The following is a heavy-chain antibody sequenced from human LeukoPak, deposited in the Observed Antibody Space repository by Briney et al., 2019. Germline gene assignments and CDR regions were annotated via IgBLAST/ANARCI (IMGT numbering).Heavy chain of an antibody. Sequence: PGGSLRLSCAASGFTFSNNAMHWVRQAPGKRLEWMAFISYNGRDILYAESVKGRFTISRDNSKNTLYLQMNSLRAEDTAVYYCAKDKDYISKYYYGSGSFVGMDVWGQGTTVTVSS. CDR2: ISYNGRDI. D-gene: IGHD3-10*01. CDR3: AKDKDYISKYYYGSGSFVGMDV. V-gene: IGHV3-30*04. CDR1: GFTFSNNA. J-gene: IGHJ6*02.